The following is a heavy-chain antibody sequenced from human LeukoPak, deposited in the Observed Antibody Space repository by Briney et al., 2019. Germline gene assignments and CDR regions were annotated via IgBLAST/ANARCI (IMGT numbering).Heavy chain of an antibody. CDR2: ISGSGGST. J-gene: IGHJ4*02. Sequence: PGGSLRLSCAASGFTFSSYGMSWVRQAPGKGLEWVSAISGSGGSTYYADSVKGRFTISRDNSKNTLYLQMNSLRAEDTAVYYXXXXHYGSGSYPLFDYWGQGTLVTVSS. CDR3: XXXHYGSGSYPLFDY. CDR1: GFTFSSYG. V-gene: IGHV3-23*01. D-gene: IGHD3-10*01.